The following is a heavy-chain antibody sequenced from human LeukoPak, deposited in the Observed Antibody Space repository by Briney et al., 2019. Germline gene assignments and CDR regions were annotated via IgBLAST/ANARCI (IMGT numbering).Heavy chain of an antibody. D-gene: IGHD3-10*01. Sequence: GGSLRLSCAASGFTFSSYWMHWVRQAPGEGLVWVSRINPDGSSPDYADSVTGRFTISRDNHKKTLYLPMNSLRAADTAVYYCTRDTYGLEDYWGQGTLVTVSS. V-gene: IGHV3-74*01. CDR1: GFTFSSYW. CDR3: TRDTYGLEDY. J-gene: IGHJ4*02. CDR2: INPDGSSP.